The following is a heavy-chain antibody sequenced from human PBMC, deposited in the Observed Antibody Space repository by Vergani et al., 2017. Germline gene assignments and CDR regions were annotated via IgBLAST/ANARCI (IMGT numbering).Heavy chain of an antibody. CDR1: GDSISSGYY. V-gene: IGHV4-38-2*01. D-gene: IGHD4-17*01. CDR3: AKTLGDYEAYY. CDR2: IYHSGST. Sequence: QVQLQESGPGLVKPSETLSLTCAVSGDSISSGYYWGWIRQPPGKGLEWIGSIYHSGSTYYNPSLKSRVTISVDTSKNQFSLKLSSVTAADTAVYYCAKTLGDYEAYYWGQGTLVTVSS. J-gene: IGHJ4*02.